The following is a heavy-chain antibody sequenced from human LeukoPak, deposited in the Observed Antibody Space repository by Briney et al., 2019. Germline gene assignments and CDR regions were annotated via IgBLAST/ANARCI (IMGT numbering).Heavy chain of an antibody. V-gene: IGHV1-18*01. CDR3: LRDASGWFLGVQEFHF. Sequence: GASVKVSCKTSGYSFTTYGITWVRQAPGQGLEWMGWISGHSGDTQYARKFQGRVTLTTDSFTTTAYMDLRALKSDDTAVYYCLRDASGWFLGVQEFHFWGQGTLVIVSS. D-gene: IGHD6-19*01. CDR1: GYSFTTYG. J-gene: IGHJ4*02. CDR2: ISGHSGDT.